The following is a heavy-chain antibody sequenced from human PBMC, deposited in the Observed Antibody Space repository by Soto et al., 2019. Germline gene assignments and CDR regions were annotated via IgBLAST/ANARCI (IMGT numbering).Heavy chain of an antibody. CDR3: AKVRDIVVVPASYELDY. Sequence: QVQLVESGGGVVQPGRSLRLSCAASGFIFNNYAMHWVRQAPGKGLEWVAIISYAGSNKYYADFVTGRFTISRDKSKNTLYLQMNSLRAEDTAVYYCAKVRDIVVVPASYELDYWGQGTLVTVSS. V-gene: IGHV3-30*18. CDR1: GFIFNNYA. CDR2: ISYAGSNK. J-gene: IGHJ4*02. D-gene: IGHD2-2*01.